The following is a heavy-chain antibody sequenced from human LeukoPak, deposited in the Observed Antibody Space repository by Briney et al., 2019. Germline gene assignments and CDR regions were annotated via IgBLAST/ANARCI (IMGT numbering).Heavy chain of an antibody. CDR3: ARADCSSSTCYLRRSWFDP. CDR1: GFTFSSYA. Sequence: GRSLRLSCAASGFTFSSYAMHWVRQAPGKGLEWVAVISYDGSNKYNADSVKGRFTISRDDAKNSLYLEMNSLRAEDTAVYYCARADCSSSTCYLRRSWFDPWGQGTLVTVSS. CDR2: ISYDGSNK. J-gene: IGHJ5*02. V-gene: IGHV3-30*04. D-gene: IGHD2-2*01.